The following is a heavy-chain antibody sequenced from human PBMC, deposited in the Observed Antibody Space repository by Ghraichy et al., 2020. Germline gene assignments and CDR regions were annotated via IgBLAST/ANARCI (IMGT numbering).Heavy chain of an antibody. CDR1: GFTFISFA. CDR3: AIGYSYVIF. D-gene: IGHD5-18*01. V-gene: IGHV3-23*01. J-gene: IGHJ4*02. Sequence: GGSLRLSCAGSGFTFISFAMSWVRQAPGKGLEWVSGISGSADRTHHADSVRGRFTISRDNSRNTLYLQMNSLTAEDTAVYYCAIGYSYVIFWGLGTLVTVSS. CDR2: ISGSADRT.